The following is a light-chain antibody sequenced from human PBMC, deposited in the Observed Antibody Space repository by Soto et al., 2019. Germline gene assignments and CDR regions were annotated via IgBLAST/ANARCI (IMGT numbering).Light chain of an antibody. CDR3: QQRSNWPPMYT. J-gene: IGKJ2*01. Sequence: EIVLTQSPATLSLSPGERATLSCRASQSVSSYLAWYQQKPGQAPRLLIYDASNRATGIPARFSGSASGTDFTLTISSLEPEDFEVYYCQQRSNWPPMYTFGQGTKLEIK. CDR2: DAS. CDR1: QSVSSY. V-gene: IGKV3-11*01.